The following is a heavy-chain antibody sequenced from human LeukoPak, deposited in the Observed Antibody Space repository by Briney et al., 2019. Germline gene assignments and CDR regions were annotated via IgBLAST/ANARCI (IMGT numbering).Heavy chain of an antibody. J-gene: IGHJ6*02. CDR2: ISWNSDII. CDR1: GFTFEAYG. D-gene: IGHD3-10*01. Sequence: GGSLRLSCAASGFTFEAYGMHWVRQAPGKGLEWVSGISWNSDIIGYADSVKGRFTISRDNAKNSLYLEMNSLRAEDTALYYCAKDSYGHRYGMDVWGQGTTVTVSS. CDR3: AKDSYGHRYGMDV. V-gene: IGHV3-9*01.